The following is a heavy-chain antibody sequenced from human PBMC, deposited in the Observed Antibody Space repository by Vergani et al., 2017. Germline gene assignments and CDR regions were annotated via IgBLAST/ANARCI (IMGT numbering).Heavy chain of an antibody. V-gene: IGHV4-59*01. CDR2: IYYSGST. Sequence: QVQLQESGPGLVKPSETLSLTCTVSGGSISSYYWSWIRQPPGKGLEWIGYIYYSGSTNYNPALKSRVTISGDTSKNQFSLKLSSVTAADTAVYYCARDPGGYSSFDYWGQGTLVTVSS. CDR1: GGSISSYY. J-gene: IGHJ4*02. CDR3: ARDPGGYSSFDY. D-gene: IGHD5-18*01.